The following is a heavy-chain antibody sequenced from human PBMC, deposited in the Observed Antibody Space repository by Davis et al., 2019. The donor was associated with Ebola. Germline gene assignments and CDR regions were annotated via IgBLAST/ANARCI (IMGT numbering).Heavy chain of an antibody. CDR3: ASGRESYDVLTGYYGATFDS. CDR1: AGSISSGGYY. D-gene: IGHD3-9*01. J-gene: IGHJ4*02. V-gene: IGHV4-31*03. CDR2: IFYTGST. Sequence: SETLSLTCTVSAGSISSGGYYWSWTRQHPGKGLEWIGYIFYTGSTHYNPSLKTRVTISVDTARNQFHLKLTYVTAADTAVYYCASGRESYDVLTGYYGATFDSWGQGTLVTVSS.